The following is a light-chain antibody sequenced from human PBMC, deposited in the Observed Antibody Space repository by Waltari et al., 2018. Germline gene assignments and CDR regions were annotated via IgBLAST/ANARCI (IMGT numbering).Light chain of an antibody. V-gene: IGLV3-27*01. CDR2: KDT. J-gene: IGLJ3*02. Sequence: SFELTQTSSFSVPPGQTVKSTCSGDVLANKYARWFQQKPGQAPILIISKDTERPSGIPELFSGSSSGTTVTLTISGAQVEDEADYYCYSAADNDLGVFGGGTKLTVL. CDR3: YSAADNDLGV. CDR1: VLANKY.